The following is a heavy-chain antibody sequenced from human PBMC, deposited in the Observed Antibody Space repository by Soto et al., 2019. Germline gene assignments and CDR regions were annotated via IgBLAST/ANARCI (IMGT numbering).Heavy chain of an antibody. D-gene: IGHD3-22*01. CDR2: INPSGGST. CDR1: GYPFTSYY. CDR3: ARGRGMISDSYYMDV. J-gene: IGHJ6*03. Sequence: ASVKVSCKASGYPFTSYYMHWVRQAPGQGLEWMGIINPSGGSTSYAQKFQGRVTMTRDTSTSTVYMELSSLRSEDTAVYSCARGRGMISDSYYMDVWGKGTTVPVSS. V-gene: IGHV1-46*01.